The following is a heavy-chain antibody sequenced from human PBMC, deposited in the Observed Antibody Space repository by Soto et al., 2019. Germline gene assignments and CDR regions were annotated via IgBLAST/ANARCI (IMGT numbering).Heavy chain of an antibody. D-gene: IGHD3-9*01. Sequence: GGSLRLSCAASGFTFSSYAMSWVRQAPGKGLEWVSAISGSGGSTYYADSVKGRFTISRDNSKNTLYLQMNSLRAEDTAVYYCAKEGRDILTGSRYYFDYWGQGTLVTVSS. CDR3: AKEGRDILTGSRYYFDY. CDR2: ISGSGGST. CDR1: GFTFSSYA. V-gene: IGHV3-23*01. J-gene: IGHJ4*02.